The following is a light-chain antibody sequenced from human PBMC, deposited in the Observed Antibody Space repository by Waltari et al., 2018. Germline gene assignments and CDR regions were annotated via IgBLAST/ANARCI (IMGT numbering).Light chain of an antibody. Sequence: EIVLPQSPGTLSLSPGERATLSCRASQSVTSRYIAWYQQKPGQPPRLLFYGASSRATGIPDRFSGSGSGTDFTLTISRLEPEDFAVYYCHQYGSSPYIFGQGTKLEIK. CDR3: HQYGSSPYI. CDR2: GAS. J-gene: IGKJ2*01. V-gene: IGKV3-20*01. CDR1: QSVTSRY.